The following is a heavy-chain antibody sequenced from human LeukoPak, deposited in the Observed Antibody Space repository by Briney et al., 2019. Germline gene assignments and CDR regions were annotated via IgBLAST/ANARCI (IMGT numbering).Heavy chain of an antibody. CDR3: SHEYSSSFAD. D-gene: IGHD6-6*01. V-gene: IGHV3-30*02. CDR1: GFTFSSYG. J-gene: IGHJ4*02. Sequence: GGSLRLSCAASGFTFSSYGMPWVRQAPGKGLEWVAFIRYDGSNKYYADSVKGRFTISRDNSKNTLYLQMNSLKTEDTAVYYCSHEYSSSFADWGQGTLVTVSS. CDR2: IRYDGSNK.